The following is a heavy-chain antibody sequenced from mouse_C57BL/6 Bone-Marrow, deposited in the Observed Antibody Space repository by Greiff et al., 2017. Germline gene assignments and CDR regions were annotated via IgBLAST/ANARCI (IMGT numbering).Heavy chain of an antibody. CDR1: GYTFTSYG. V-gene: IGHV1-81*01. Sequence: VQRVESGAELARPGASVKLSCKASGYTFTSYGISWVKQRTGQGLEWIGEIYPRSGNTYYNEKFKGKATLTADKSSSTAYMELRSLTSEDSAVYFCAVRQLRLPFAYWGQGTLVTVSA. CDR2: IYPRSGNT. J-gene: IGHJ3*01. D-gene: IGHD3-2*02. CDR3: AVRQLRLPFAY.